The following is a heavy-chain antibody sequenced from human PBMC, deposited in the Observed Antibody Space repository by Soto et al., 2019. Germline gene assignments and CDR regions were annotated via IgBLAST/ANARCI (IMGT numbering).Heavy chain of an antibody. CDR3: AREIDGYYGMDV. V-gene: IGHV1-69*12. CDR2: IIPMFGTA. J-gene: IGHJ6*02. CDR1: GGTFSTDS. Sequence: QAQLVQSGAEVKKPGSSVKVSCKASGGTFSTDSISWVRQAPGQGLEWMGGIIPMFGTANNAQKFQGRVTITADESTSTAYMELSSLRSEDTAVYFCAREIDGYYGMDVWGQGTTVTVAS.